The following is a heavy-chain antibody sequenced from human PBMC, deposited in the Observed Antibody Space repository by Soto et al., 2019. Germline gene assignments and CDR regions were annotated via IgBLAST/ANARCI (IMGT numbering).Heavy chain of an antibody. Sequence: GGSLRLSCAASGFTFSSYGMHWVRQAPGKGLEWVAVIWYDGSNKYYADSVKGRFTISRDNSKNTLYLQMNSLRAEDTAVYYCARDLKSVPDSINFWGQGTLVTV. CDR1: GFTFSSYG. CDR3: ARDLKSVPDSINF. CDR2: IWYDGSNK. J-gene: IGHJ4*02. D-gene: IGHD5-12*01. V-gene: IGHV3-33*01.